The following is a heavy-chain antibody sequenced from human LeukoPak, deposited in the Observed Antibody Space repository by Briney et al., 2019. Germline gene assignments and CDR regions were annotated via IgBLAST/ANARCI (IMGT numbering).Heavy chain of an antibody. D-gene: IGHD6-19*01. V-gene: IGHV3-11*03. J-gene: IGHJ4*02. CDR1: GFTFSDYY. CDR2: ISSSSSYT. CDR3: AARPPIVVAGPFDY. Sequence: GGSLRLSCAASGFTFSDYYMSWIRQAPGKGLEWVSYISSSSSYTNYADSVKGRFTISRDNAKNSLYLQMNSLRAEDTAVYYCAARPPIVVAGPFDYWGRGTLVTVSS.